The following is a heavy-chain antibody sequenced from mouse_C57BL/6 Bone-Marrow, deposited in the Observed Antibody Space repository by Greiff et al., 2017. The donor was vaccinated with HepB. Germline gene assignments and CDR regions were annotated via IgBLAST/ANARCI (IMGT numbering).Heavy chain of an antibody. CDR3: ARRRGNWSWFAY. CDR1: GYTFTSYW. Sequence: QVQLQQPGAELVRPGSSVKLSCKASGYTFTSYWMHWVKQRPIQGLEWIGNIDPSDSETHYNQKFKDKATLTVDKSSSTAYMQLSSLTSEDSAVYYCARRRGNWSWFAYWGRGTLVTVSA. D-gene: IGHD4-1*01. V-gene: IGHV1-52*01. J-gene: IGHJ3*01. CDR2: IDPSDSET.